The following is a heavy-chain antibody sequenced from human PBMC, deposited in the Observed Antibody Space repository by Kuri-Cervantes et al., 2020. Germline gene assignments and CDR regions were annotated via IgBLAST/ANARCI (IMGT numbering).Heavy chain of an antibody. Sequence: GGSLRLSCAASGFTFKRDAMSWVRQAPGKGLEWVSSISDAGDSKYYADSVRGRFTISRDNANNSLYLQMNSLRAEDAAVYYCARSSFAYYYFYMDVWGRGATVTVSS. CDR1: GFTFKRDA. CDR3: ARSSFAYYYFYMDV. J-gene: IGHJ6*03. V-gene: IGHV3-21*01. CDR2: ISDAGDSK. D-gene: IGHD3-16*01.